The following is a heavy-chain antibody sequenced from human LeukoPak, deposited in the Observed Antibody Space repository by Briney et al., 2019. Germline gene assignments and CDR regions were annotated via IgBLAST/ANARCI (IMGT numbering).Heavy chain of an antibody. CDR3: ARDFPEGAFDY. CDR2: IWYDGSNK. CDR1: GFTFSSYG. Sequence: QPGRSLRLSCAASGFTFSSYGMHWVRQAPGKGLEWVAVIWYDGSNKYYADSVKGQFTISRDNSKNTLYLQMNSLRAEDTAVYYCARDFPEGAFDYWGQGTLVTVSS. J-gene: IGHJ4*02. V-gene: IGHV3-33*01.